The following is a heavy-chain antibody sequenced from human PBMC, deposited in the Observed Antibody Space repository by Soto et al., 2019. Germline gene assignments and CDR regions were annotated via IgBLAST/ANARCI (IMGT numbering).Heavy chain of an antibody. CDR2: IISDGSTK. Sequence: QVQLVESGGGVVQPGRSLRLSCAASGFTFSSYGMHWVRQAPGKGLEWVAVIISDGSTKYYADSVKARFTISRDNSKSTLYLQMNSLRAEDTAVYYCAKDRMGAGVRGYFDSWGQGTLVTVSS. J-gene: IGHJ4*02. V-gene: IGHV3-30*18. CDR3: AKDRMGAGVRGYFDS. D-gene: IGHD3-10*01. CDR1: GFTFSSYG.